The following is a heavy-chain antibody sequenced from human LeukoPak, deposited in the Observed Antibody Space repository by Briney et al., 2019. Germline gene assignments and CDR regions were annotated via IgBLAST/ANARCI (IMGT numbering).Heavy chain of an antibody. CDR2: IIPIFGTA. Sequence: ASVKVSCKASGYTFTSYGISWVRQAPGQGLEWMGGIIPIFGTANYAQKFQGRVTITTDESTSTAYMELSSLRSEDTAVYYCARGRAPYDAFDIWGQGTMVTVSS. J-gene: IGHJ3*02. CDR3: ARGRAPYDAFDI. CDR1: GYTFTSYG. V-gene: IGHV1-69*05.